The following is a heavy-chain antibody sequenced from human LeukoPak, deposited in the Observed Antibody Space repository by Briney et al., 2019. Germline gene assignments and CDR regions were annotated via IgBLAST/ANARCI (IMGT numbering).Heavy chain of an antibody. D-gene: IGHD1-26*01. CDR1: GFTFRSYA. Sequence: GGSLRLSCATSGFTFRSYAMIWVRQAPERGLQWVSGISGSGTYYADFARGRFTISRDNAKNSLYLHMSSLRAEDTAVYYCARLAGAGSSGFDYWGQGTLVTVSS. J-gene: IGHJ4*02. CDR2: ISGSGT. CDR3: ARLAGAGSSGFDY. V-gene: IGHV3-23*01.